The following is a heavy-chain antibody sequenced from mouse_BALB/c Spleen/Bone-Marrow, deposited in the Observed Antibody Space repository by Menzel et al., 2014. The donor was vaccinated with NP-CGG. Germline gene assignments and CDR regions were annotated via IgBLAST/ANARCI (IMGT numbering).Heavy chain of an antibody. CDR2: IDPANGNT. CDR1: GFNIKDTY. D-gene: IGHD2-4*01. J-gene: IGHJ4*01. Sequence: EVKLVESGAELVKPGASVKLSCTASGFNIKDTYMHWVKQRPEQGLEWIGRIDPANGNTKYDPKFQGKATITADTSSNTAYLQLSSLTSEDAAVYYGARGYYDYVYAMDYWGQGTSVTVSS. V-gene: IGHV14-3*02. CDR3: ARGYYDYVYAMDY.